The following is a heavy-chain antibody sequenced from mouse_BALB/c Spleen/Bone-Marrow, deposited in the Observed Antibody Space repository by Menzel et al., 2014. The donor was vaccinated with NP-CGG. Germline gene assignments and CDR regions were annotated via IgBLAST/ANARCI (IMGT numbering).Heavy chain of an antibody. CDR2: IWAGGST. D-gene: IGHD5-1-1*01. CDR3: ASLYLFAY. CDR1: GFSLTSYG. Sequence: VMLVESGPGLVAPSQSLSITCTVSGFSLTSYGVHWVRQPPGKGLEWLGVIWAGGSTNYDSALMSRLSISKDNSKSQVFLKMNSLQTDDTAMYYRASLYLFAYWGQGTLVTVSA. J-gene: IGHJ3*01. V-gene: IGHV2-9*02.